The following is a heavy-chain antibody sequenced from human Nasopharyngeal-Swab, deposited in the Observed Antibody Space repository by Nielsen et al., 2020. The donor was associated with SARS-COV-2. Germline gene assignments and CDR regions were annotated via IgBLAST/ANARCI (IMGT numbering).Heavy chain of an antibody. CDR1: GGSVSSNSYY. Sequence: SETLSLTCTVSGGSVSSNSYYWGWIRQPPGKGLEWIGTIYYSGITYYNPSLKSRVTLSVDASKNQFSLKLNSVSAADTAVYYCARLVDPPRRNYYEAFDYWGQGTLVTVSS. V-gene: IGHV4-39*01. CDR2: IYYSGIT. J-gene: IGHJ4*02. CDR3: ARLVDPPRRNYYEAFDY. D-gene: IGHD3-22*01.